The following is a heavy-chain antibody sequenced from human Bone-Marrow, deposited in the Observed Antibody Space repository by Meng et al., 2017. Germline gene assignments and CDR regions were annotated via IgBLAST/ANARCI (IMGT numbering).Heavy chain of an antibody. J-gene: IGHJ4*02. D-gene: IGHD5-12*01. Sequence: GESLKISCAASGFIFHNYAMMWVRQAPGKGLEWVSIIRGTDGTTYYADSVKGRFTISRDNAKNSLYLQMNSLRAEDTAVYYCARDTKWLRDYYFDYWGQGTLVTVSS. CDR1: GFIFHNYA. CDR2: IRGTDGTT. CDR3: ARDTKWLRDYYFDY. V-gene: IGHV3-23*01.